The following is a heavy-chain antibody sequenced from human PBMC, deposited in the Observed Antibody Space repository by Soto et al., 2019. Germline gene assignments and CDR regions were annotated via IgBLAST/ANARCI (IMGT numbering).Heavy chain of an antibody. J-gene: IGHJ4*02. D-gene: IGHD1-26*01. V-gene: IGHV4-59*08. CDR1: GGTSSSFY. CDR2: IYYSGST. CDR3: ARRYGSAIDY. Sequence: SEPPSLTCTVAGGTSSSFYWRWIRQPPGKGLEWIGYIYYSGSTNCNPSLKSRVTISVDTSKNQFSLKLSSVTAADTAVYYCARRYGSAIDYWGQGTLVTVSS.